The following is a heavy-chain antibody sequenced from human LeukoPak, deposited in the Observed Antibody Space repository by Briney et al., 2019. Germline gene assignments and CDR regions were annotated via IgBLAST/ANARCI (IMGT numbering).Heavy chain of an antibody. CDR3: TRDVGHSALAN. D-gene: IGHD5-18*01. V-gene: IGHV3-33*01. CDR1: GFTFSNYG. J-gene: IGHJ4*01. Sequence: GGSRRLSWAASGFTFSNYGMHWVRQAPGKGLEWVAVIWHDGTNKYYADSVKGRFTISRDNSKNTLYLQMNSLRAEDTAVYYCTRDVGHSALANWGQGVLVTVSS. CDR2: IWHDGTNK.